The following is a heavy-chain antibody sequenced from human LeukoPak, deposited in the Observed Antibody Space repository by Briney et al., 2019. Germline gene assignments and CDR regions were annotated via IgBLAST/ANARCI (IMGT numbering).Heavy chain of an antibody. D-gene: IGHD3-10*01. CDR2: IKNDGSEE. V-gene: IGHV3-7*01. J-gene: IGHJ4*02. CDR3: ARAIRGSAVDTGDR. CDR1: GFTFSSHW. Sequence: GGSLRLSCAASGFTFSSHWMRWVRQAPGKGLERVANIKNDGSEEYYVDSVKGRFTISRDNAKNSLFLQMNSLTVEDTAVYYCARAIRGSAVDTGDRWGQGTLVTVSS.